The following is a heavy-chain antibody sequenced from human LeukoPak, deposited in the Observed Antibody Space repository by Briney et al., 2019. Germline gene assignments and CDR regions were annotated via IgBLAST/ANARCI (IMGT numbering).Heavy chain of an antibody. J-gene: IGHJ5*02. CDR3: VRDGYNYGSNWFDP. D-gene: IGHD5-18*01. CDR2: INAYNHGT. V-gene: IGHV1-18*03. CDR1: GYTFTSYG. Sequence: GASVKVSCKASGYTFTSYGITWVRQAPGQGLEWMGWINAYNHGTKYAPKLQGRVTLTTDTSTSTAYMELRSLRSDDMAVYYCVRDGYNYGSNWFDPWGQGTLVTVSS.